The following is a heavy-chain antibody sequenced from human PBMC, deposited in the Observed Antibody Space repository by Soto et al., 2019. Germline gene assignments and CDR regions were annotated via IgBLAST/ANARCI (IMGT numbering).Heavy chain of an antibody. CDR1: GGPISSSSYY. J-gene: IGHJ4*02. Sequence: PSETLSLTCTVSGGPISSSSYYWVWIRHPPGKGLEWIGSIYYSGSTYYNPSLKSRVTISVDTSKNQFSLKLSSVTAADTAVYYCARHVEDTAMVTNDYWGQGTLVTVSS. CDR3: ARHVEDTAMVTNDY. CDR2: IYYSGST. D-gene: IGHD5-18*01. V-gene: IGHV4-39*01.